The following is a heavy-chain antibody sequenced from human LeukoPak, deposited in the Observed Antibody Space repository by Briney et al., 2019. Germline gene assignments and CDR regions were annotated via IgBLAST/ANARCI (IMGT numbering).Heavy chain of an antibody. Sequence: PGGSLRLSCAPSGFTFSSDSMPWVRQAPGKGLEWVSTISNSAVSTFYADPVKGRFSIFREYSKNTLYLHISSLSGGDTAMYYCAKDSFSTMWGPGTLVTVS. CDR2: ISNSAVST. D-gene: IGHD2/OR15-2a*01. CDR1: GFTFSSDS. J-gene: IGHJ4*02. CDR3: AKDSFSTM. V-gene: IGHV3-23*01.